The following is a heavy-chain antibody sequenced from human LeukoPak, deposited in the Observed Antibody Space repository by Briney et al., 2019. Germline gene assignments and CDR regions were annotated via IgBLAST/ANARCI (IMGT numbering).Heavy chain of an antibody. V-gene: IGHV4-61*05. D-gene: IGHD1-1*01. CDR2: IYYSGST. Sequence: SEALSLTCTVSGGSISSSSYYWGWIRQPPGKGLEWIGYIYYSGSTNYNPSLKSRVTISVDTSKNQFSLKLSSVTAADTAVYYCASQRTNGELDGWGQGTLVAVSS. CDR3: ASQRTNGELDG. J-gene: IGHJ4*02. CDR1: GGSISSSSYY.